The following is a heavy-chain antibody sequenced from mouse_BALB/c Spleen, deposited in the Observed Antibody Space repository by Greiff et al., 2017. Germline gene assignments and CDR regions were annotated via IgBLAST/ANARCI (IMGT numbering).Heavy chain of an antibody. D-gene: IGHD2-14*01. V-gene: IGHV5-12-1*01. CDR3: ARPVRAMDY. CDR1: GFAFSSYD. Sequence: EGHLVESGGGLVKPGGSLKLSCAASGFAFSSYDMSWVRQTPEKRLEWVAYISSGGGSTYYPDTVKGRVTISRDNAKNTLYLQMSSLKSEDTAMYYCARPVRAMDYWGQGTSVTVSS. J-gene: IGHJ4*01. CDR2: ISSGGGST.